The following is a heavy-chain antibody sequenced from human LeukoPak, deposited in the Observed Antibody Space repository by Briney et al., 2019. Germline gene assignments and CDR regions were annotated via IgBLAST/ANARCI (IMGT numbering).Heavy chain of an antibody. CDR3: TRRLDGSGSSGYFDY. Sequence: LTGGSLRLSCAASGFTFSSYAMSWVRQAPGKGLEWVSAIWSSSGNTYYADSVTGRFTISRDNSKNTLYLQMHSLRADDTAVYYCTRRLDGSGSSGYFDYWGQGTLVTVSS. CDR2: IWSSSGNT. CDR1: GFTFSSYA. V-gene: IGHV3-23*01. J-gene: IGHJ4*02. D-gene: IGHD3-10*01.